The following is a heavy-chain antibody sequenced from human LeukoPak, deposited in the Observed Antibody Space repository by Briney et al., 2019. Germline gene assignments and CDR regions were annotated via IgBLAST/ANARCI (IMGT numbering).Heavy chain of an antibody. J-gene: IGHJ5*02. D-gene: IGHD3-10*01. CDR2: IYYSGST. Sequence: TPSETLSLTCTVSGGSISSYYWSWIRQPPGKGLEWIGYIYYSGSTNYNPSLKSRVTISVDTSKNQFSLKLSSVTAADTAVYYCARSILWFSSWFDPWGQGTLVTVSS. CDR3: ARSILWFSSWFDP. V-gene: IGHV4-59*01. CDR1: GGSISSYY.